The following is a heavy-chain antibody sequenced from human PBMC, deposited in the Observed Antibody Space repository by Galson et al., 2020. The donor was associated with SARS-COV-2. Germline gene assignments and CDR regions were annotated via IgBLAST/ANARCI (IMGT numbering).Heavy chain of an antibody. CDR1: GFSLRTSGMC. D-gene: IGHD3-22*01. V-gene: IGHV2-70*01. CDR2: IDWDDHK. J-gene: IGHJ4*02. Sequence: SGPTLVKPTQTLTLTCTFSGFSLRTSGMCVSWIRQPPGKALEWLALIDWDDHKYYSTSLKTRLTISKDTSKNQVVLTMANMDPVDTATYYCARTHYYDSSGYYPDYWGQGTLVTGSS. CDR3: ARTHYYDSSGYYPDY.